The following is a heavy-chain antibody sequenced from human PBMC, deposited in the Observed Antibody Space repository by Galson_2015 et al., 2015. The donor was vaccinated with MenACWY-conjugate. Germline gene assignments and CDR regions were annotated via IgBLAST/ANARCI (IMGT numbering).Heavy chain of an antibody. CDR3: ARWVAVKMIEY. CDR1: GGSISSHY. Sequence: ETLSLTCTVSGGSISSHYWRWFRQPPGTGLEWIAYIRDTGSTKDNPSLKSRITMSLDKSDNQFSLKLISVTAADSAVYYCARWVAVKMIEYCGQGTLVTVSS. CDR2: IRDTGST. V-gene: IGHV4-59*11. D-gene: IGHD6-19*01. J-gene: IGHJ4*02.